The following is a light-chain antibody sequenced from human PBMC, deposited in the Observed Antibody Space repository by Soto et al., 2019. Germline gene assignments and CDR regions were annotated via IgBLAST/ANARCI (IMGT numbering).Light chain of an antibody. CDR3: QQRSNWPRYT. CDR1: QSVSSY. J-gene: IGKJ2*01. V-gene: IGKV3-11*01. Sequence: EIVLTQSPATLSLSPGEGVTLSCRASQSVSSYLAWYQQKPGQAPRLLIYDASNRATGIPARFSGGGSGTDFTLTISSLEPEDFAVYYCQQRSNWPRYTFGQGTKLDI. CDR2: DAS.